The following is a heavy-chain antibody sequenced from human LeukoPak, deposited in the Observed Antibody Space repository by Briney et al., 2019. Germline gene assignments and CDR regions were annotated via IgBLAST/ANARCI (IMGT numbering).Heavy chain of an antibody. V-gene: IGHV4-61*01. D-gene: IGHD6-13*01. J-gene: IGHJ5*02. CDR3: ARSRGIGAAQFDP. CDR2: IQSSGST. Sequence: SETLSLTCTVSGDSVSGISFYWSWIRQPPGKGLQYIGSIQSSGSTNYNPSLKSRVTISVDTSKNQFSLKLTSVTAADTALYYCARSRGIGAAQFDPWGQGTLVTVSS. CDR1: GDSVSGISFY.